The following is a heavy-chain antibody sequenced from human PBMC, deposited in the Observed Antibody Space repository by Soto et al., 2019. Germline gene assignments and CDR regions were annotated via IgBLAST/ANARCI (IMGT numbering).Heavy chain of an antibody. J-gene: IGHJ1*01. D-gene: IGHD2-21*02. Sequence: EVQLVESGGGLVQPGGSLRLSCAASEFTFSSYWMHWVRQAPGKGLVWVSRVNSDGSSTTYADSVKGRFTISRDNAKNTLYLQMNSLRAEDTALYYCAREHCGGDCSQEYFQHWGQGTLVTVSS. CDR2: VNSDGSST. CDR1: EFTFSSYW. V-gene: IGHV3-74*01. CDR3: AREHCGGDCSQEYFQH.